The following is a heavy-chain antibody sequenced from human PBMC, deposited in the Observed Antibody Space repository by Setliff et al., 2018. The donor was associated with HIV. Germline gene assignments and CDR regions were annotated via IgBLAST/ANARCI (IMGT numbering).Heavy chain of an antibody. CDR2: ITPTFGTP. CDR3: ATAGEMATIGYSYYYMGV. V-gene: IGHV1-69*13. D-gene: IGHD3-10*01. J-gene: IGHJ6*03. Sequence: SVKVSCKASGGTFSRNAISWVRQAPGQGLEWIGGITPTFGTPKYAQKFQGRVTITADESRSTAYLELSSLRSEDTAVYYCATAGEMATIGYSYYYMGVWGKGTTVTVSS. CDR1: GGTFSRNA.